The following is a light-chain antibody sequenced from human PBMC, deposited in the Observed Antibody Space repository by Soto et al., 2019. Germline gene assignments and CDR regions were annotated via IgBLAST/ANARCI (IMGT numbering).Light chain of an antibody. CDR3: SSYAGSTTEV. J-gene: IGLJ1*01. CDR2: EVT. CDR1: SSDVGDYNY. V-gene: IGLV2-8*01. Sequence: QSVLTQPPSASGSPGQSVTISCTGTSSDVGDYNYVSWYQHHPGRAPKLMIYEVTKRPSGVPDRFSGSKSGNTASLTVSGLQAEDEADYYCSSYAGSTTEVFGTGTKVTV.